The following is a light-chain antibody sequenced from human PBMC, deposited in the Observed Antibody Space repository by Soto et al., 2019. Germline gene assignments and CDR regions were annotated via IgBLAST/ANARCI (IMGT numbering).Light chain of an antibody. CDR3: KQSDNLPAFT. CDR1: QDSNTF. J-gene: IGKJ3*01. CDR2: ATS. V-gene: IGKV1-33*01. Sequence: DIQVTQSPPSLSASVGDRVTVTCQASQDSNTFLNWFQQRPGEAPKLLIYATSNLEPGVPSRFSGRQSGTDFILSISSLQPEAVDTCYCKQSDNLPAFTFGPGTKVNI.